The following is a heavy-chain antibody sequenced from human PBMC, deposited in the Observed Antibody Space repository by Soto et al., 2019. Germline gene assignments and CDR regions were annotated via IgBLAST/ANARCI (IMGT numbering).Heavy chain of an antibody. V-gene: IGHV1-3*01. CDR3: ARGIAAAGTYYMDV. CDR1: GYTFTSYA. CDR2: INAGNGNT. D-gene: IGHD6-13*01. J-gene: IGHJ6*03. Sequence: GASVKVSCKASGYTFTSYAMHWVRQAPGQRLEWMGWINAGNGNTKYSQKFQGRVTITRDTSASTAYMELSSLRSEDTAVYYCARGIAAAGTYYMDVWGKGTTVTVS.